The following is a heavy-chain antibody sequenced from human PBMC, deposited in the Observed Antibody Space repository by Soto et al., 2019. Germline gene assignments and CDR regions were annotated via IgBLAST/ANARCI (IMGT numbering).Heavy chain of an antibody. CDR3: ARQFSNYNYYYMDV. J-gene: IGHJ6*03. CDR1: GCSISSSSYY. CDR2: IYYSGST. Sequence: PSETLSLTCTVSGCSISSSSYYWGWIRQPPGKGLEWIGSIYYSGSTYYNPSLKSRVTISVDTSKNQFSLKLSSVTAADTAVYYCARQFSNYNYYYMDVWGKGTTVTVS. D-gene: IGHD4-4*01. V-gene: IGHV4-39*01.